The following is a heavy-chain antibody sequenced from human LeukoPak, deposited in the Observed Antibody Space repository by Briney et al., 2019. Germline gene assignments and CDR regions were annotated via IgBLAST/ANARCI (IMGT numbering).Heavy chain of an antibody. CDR2: MNPNTGNT. Sequence: ASVKVSCXASGYTFTNYDINWVRQATGQGLVWMGWMNPNTGNTGYTQKFQGRITITRNTSISTAYMELSSLRSEDTAVYYCARSLWSGYDTFDIWGQGTTVTVSS. V-gene: IGHV1-8*03. J-gene: IGHJ3*02. D-gene: IGHD3-3*01. CDR1: GYTFTNYD. CDR3: ARSLWSGYDTFDI.